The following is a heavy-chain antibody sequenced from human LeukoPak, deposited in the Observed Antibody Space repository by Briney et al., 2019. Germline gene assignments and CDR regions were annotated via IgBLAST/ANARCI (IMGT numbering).Heavy chain of an antibody. J-gene: IGHJ4*02. V-gene: IGHV3-66*01. CDR3: ASSEGYYDILTGFIDY. D-gene: IGHD3-9*01. Sequence: GGSLRLSCAASGFTVSSNYMSWVRQAPGKGLEWVSVIYSGGSTYYADSVKGRFTISRDNSKNTLYLQMNSLRAEDTAVYYRASSEGYYDILTGFIDYWGQGTLVTVSS. CDR1: GFTVSSNY. CDR2: IYSGGST.